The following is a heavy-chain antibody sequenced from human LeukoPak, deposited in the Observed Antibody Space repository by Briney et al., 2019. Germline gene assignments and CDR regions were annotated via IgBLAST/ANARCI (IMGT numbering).Heavy chain of an antibody. J-gene: IGHJ4*02. CDR1: GFTFSSYG. D-gene: IGHD1-26*01. CDR3: AKDIVGATSC. CDR2: ISYDDINK. V-gene: IGHV3-30*18. Sequence: QPGGSLRLSCAASGFTFSSYGMHWVRQAPGKGLEWVAVISYDDINKYYADSVKGRFTISRDNSKNTLYLQMNSLRAEDTAVYYCAKDIVGATSCWGQGTLVTVSS.